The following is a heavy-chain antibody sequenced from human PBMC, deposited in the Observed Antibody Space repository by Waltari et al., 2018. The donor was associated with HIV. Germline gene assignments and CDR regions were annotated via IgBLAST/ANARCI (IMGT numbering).Heavy chain of an antibody. CDR3: ARDRTATSRGNGMDV. D-gene: IGHD1-1*01. Sequence: QVQLVESGGGVVQPGTSLRLSCAASGFTFNNNAMHWVRQAPGKGLELVAVRWEYGRNKYYSDSVKGRFSITRDTSKNTLSLEMNSLRAEDTGIYYCARDRTATSRGNGMDVWGPGTTVIVSS. J-gene: IGHJ6*02. CDR2: RWEYGRNK. V-gene: IGHV3-33*01. CDR1: GFTFNNNA.